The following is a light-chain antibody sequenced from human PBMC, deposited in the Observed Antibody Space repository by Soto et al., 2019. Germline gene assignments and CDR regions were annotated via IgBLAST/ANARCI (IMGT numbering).Light chain of an antibody. CDR3: CSYTDIALDVV. V-gene: IGLV2-14*01. J-gene: IGLJ2*01. Sequence: QSVLTQPASVSGSPGQSITISCTGTSSDIGDYDYVSWYQHLPGKAPKLLIFDVTHRHSGVSDRFSGSKSGNTASLTISGVRPEAEADYYCCSYTDIALDVVFGGGTKLTVL. CDR1: SSDIGDYDY. CDR2: DVT.